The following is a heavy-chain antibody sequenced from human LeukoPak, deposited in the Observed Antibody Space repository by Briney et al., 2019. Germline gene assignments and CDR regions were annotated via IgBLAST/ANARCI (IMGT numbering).Heavy chain of an antibody. D-gene: IGHD6-13*01. CDR3: ARWEYSSSWGSFDP. J-gene: IGHJ5*02. V-gene: IGHV4-59*08. CDR1: GGSISSYY. Sequence: KSSETLSLTCTVSGGSISSYYWSWIRQPPGKGLEWIGYIYYSGSTNYNPSLKSRVTISVDTSKNQFSLKLSSVTAADTAVYYCARWEYSSSWGSFDPWGQGTLVTVSS. CDR2: IYYSGST.